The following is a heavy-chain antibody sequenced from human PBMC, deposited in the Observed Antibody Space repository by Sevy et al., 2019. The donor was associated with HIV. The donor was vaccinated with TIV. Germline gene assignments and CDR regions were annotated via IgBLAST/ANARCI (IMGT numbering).Heavy chain of an antibody. Sequence: GGSLRLSCAASGFTFSHYGMHWVRQAPGKGLEWVTFIQYDGNNKYYADSVKGRFTISRDNSKNMFFLQMNSLRAEDTAVYYCASFVISGRYFFDYWGQGTLVTASS. CDR2: IQYDGNNK. CDR1: GFTFSHYG. D-gene: IGHD6-19*01. J-gene: IGHJ4*02. CDR3: ASFVISGRYFFDY. V-gene: IGHV3-30*02.